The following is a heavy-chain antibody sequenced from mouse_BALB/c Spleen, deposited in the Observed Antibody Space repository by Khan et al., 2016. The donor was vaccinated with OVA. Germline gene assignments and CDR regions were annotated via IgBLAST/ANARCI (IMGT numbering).Heavy chain of an antibody. J-gene: IGHJ2*01. V-gene: IGHV1-76*01. CDR2: IYPGTDNT. Sequence: VQLKESGAELVRPGASVKLSCKTSGYIFTSYWIHWVKQRSGQGLEWIARIYPGTDNTYYTEKVKDRSTLTADKSSSTAYMQLSSLKSEDYAVYYCAREEALYCFDYWGQGTTLTVSS. D-gene: IGHD3-2*02. CDR3: AREEALYCFDY. CDR1: GYIFTSYW.